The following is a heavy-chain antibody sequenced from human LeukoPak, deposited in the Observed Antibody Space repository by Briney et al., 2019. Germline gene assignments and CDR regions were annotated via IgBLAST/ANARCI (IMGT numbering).Heavy chain of an antibody. Sequence: GGSLRLSCAASGFTFSSYSMNWVCQAPGKGLEWVSSISSSSSYIYYADSVKGRFTISRDNAKNSLYLQMNSLRAEDTAVYYCARDRRKGQLTDWGQGTLVTVSS. CDR3: ARDRRKGQLTD. D-gene: IGHD6-13*01. CDR2: ISSSSSYI. CDR1: GFTFSSYS. V-gene: IGHV3-21*01. J-gene: IGHJ4*02.